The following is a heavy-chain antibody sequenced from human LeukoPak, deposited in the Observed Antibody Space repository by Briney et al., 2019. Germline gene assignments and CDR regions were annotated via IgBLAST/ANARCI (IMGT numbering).Heavy chain of an antibody. D-gene: IGHD4/OR15-4a*01. V-gene: IGHV3-74*01. J-gene: IGHJ4*02. CDR1: GFTFSSYW. CDR3: ARLLTSSLIDY. Sequence: GGSLRLSCAASGFTFSSYWMHWVRQAPGKGLVRDSRIKSDGRSTSYADSVKGRFTISRDNPKNTLYLHMNSLRAEDTAVYSCARLLTSSLIDYWGQGTLVTVSS. CDR2: IKSDGRST.